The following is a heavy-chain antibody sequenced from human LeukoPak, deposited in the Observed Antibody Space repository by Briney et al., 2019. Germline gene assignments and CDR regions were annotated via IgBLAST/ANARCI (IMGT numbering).Heavy chain of an antibody. CDR3: ARVRPYFGSGDYFDY. D-gene: IGHD3-10*01. CDR1: GGSISSNSYY. CDR2: MYYSGST. Sequence: SETLSLTCTVSGGSISSNSYYWGWIRQPPGKGLEWIGSMYYSGSTYYNPSLKSRVTVSVDTSKNQFSLKLSSVTAADTAVYYCARVRPYFGSGDYFDYWGQGTLVTVSS. V-gene: IGHV4-39*07. J-gene: IGHJ4*02.